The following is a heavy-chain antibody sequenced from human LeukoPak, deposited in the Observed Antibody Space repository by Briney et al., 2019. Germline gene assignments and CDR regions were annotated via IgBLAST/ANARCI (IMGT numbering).Heavy chain of an antibody. V-gene: IGHV1-2*06. J-gene: IGHJ4*02. Sequence: EASVKVSCKASGYTFTGYYMHWVRQAPGQGLEWMGRINPNSGGTNYAQKFQGRVTMTRDTSISTAYMELSRLRSDDTAVYYCAREGSSSWYYFDYWGQGTLVTVSS. D-gene: IGHD6-13*01. CDR3: AREGSSSWYYFDY. CDR1: GYTFTGYY. CDR2: INPNSGGT.